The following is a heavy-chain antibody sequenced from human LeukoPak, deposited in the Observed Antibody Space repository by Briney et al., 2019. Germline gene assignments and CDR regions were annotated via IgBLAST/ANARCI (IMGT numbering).Heavy chain of an antibody. D-gene: IGHD1-1*01. V-gene: IGHV6-1*01. CDR1: GDSVSSNSAA. CDR3: ARSTGPIDY. J-gene: IGHJ4*02. Sequence: LSLTCAISGDSVSSNSAAWNWIRQPPSRGLEGLGRTYYRSKWYTYYAVSVKSRISINRDTSKNQISLQLNSVTPEDTAVYYCARSTGPIDYWGQGTLVTVSS. CDR2: TYYRSKWYT.